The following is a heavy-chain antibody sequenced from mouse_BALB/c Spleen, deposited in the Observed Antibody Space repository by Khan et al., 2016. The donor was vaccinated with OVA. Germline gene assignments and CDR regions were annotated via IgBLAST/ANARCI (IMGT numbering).Heavy chain of an antibody. V-gene: IGHV5-6-5*01. CDR1: GFTFRTYA. J-gene: IGHJ2*01. Sequence: EVELAESGGDSVKPGGSLKLSCAVSGFTFRTYAMSWVRQTPEKRLEWVASISSGGSTYYPDSVKGRFTISRNNASNILSLQSTNLSSEDMAMYYCAREAYSYDEYYFDYWGQGTTLTVSS. D-gene: IGHD2-12*01. CDR3: AREAYSYDEYYFDY. CDR2: ISSGGST.